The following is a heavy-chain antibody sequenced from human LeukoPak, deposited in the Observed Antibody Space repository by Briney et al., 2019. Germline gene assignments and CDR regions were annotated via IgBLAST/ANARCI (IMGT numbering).Heavy chain of an antibody. CDR1: GYTFTSYA. V-gene: IGHV1-3*01. Sequence: ASVKVSCKASGYTFTSYAMHWVRQAPGQRLEWMGWINAGNGNTKYSQKFQGRVTITADKSTSTAYMELSSLRSEDTAVYYCARGYSYGSYCFDYWGQGTLVTVSS. CDR2: INAGNGNT. CDR3: ARGYSYGSYCFDY. J-gene: IGHJ4*02. D-gene: IGHD5-18*01.